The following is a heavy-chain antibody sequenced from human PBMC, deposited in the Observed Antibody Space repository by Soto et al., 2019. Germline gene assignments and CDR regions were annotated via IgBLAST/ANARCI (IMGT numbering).Heavy chain of an antibody. CDR3: ARVGENCSSTSCYTSQSPYMDV. V-gene: IGHV4-34*01. J-gene: IGHJ6*03. CDR1: GGSFSGYY. CDR2: INHSGST. D-gene: IGHD2-2*02. Sequence: SETLSLTCAVYGGSFSGYYWSWIRQPPGKGLEWIGEINHSGSTNYNPSLKSRVTISVDTSKNQFSLKLSSVTAADTAVYYCARVGENCSSTSCYTSQSPYMDVWGKGTTVTLSS.